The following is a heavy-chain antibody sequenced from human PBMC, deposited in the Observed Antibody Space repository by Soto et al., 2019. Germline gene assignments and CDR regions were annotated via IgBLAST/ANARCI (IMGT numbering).Heavy chain of an antibody. J-gene: IGHJ4*02. CDR3: ARQGAVAGRDFDY. CDR1: GGSISSSSYY. CDR2: IYYSGRT. D-gene: IGHD6-19*01. V-gene: IGHV4-39*01. Sequence: QLQLQESGPGLVKPSETLSLTCTVSGGSISSSSYYWGWIRQPPGKGLVWIGSIYYSGRTYYNPSFKSRVTISVDTSKNQFSLKLSSVTAADTAVYYCARQGAVAGRDFDYWGQGTLVTVSS.